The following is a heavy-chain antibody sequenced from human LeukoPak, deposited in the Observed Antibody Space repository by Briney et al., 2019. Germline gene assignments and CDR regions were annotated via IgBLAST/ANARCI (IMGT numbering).Heavy chain of an antibody. D-gene: IGHD5-12*01. Sequence: SVKVSCKASGGTFSSYAISWVRPAPGQGLEWIGGLIPIFGTANYAQKFQGRVTTTPHQPTSTAYMELSSLRSEDTAVYYCATDSRYDHKGDYWGQGTLVTVSS. V-gene: IGHV1-69*01. CDR3: ATDSRYDHKGDY. CDR1: GGTFSSYA. J-gene: IGHJ4*02. CDR2: LIPIFGTA.